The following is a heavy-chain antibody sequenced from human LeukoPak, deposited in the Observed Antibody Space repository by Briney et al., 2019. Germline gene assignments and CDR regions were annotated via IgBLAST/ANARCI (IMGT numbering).Heavy chain of an antibody. CDR3: ARDRGAFDI. Sequence: GGSLRLSCAASGFTLSTYWMSWVRQAPGKGLERVANIKQDGSEKYYVDSVKGRFTISRDNAKSSLYLQMNSLRVEDTAVYYCARDRGAFDIWGQGTMVTVSS. CDR2: IKQDGSEK. CDR1: GFTLSTYW. J-gene: IGHJ3*02. V-gene: IGHV3-7*05. D-gene: IGHD3-10*01.